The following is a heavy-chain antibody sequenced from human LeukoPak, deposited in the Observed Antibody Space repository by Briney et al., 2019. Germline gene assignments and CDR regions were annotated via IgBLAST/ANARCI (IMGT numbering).Heavy chain of an antibody. CDR1: GYTFTGYY. CDR3: ARDPTVITSSRITIFGVAKSPHNWFDP. V-gene: IGHV1-46*01. D-gene: IGHD3-3*01. CDR2: INPSGGST. J-gene: IGHJ5*02. Sequence: GASVKVSCKASGYTFTGYYIHWVRQAPGQGLEWMGLINPSGGSTTYAQNFQGRVTMTSDTSTSTVYVQLSSLRSEDTAMYYCARDPTVITSSRITIFGVAKSPHNWFDPWGQGTLVTVSS.